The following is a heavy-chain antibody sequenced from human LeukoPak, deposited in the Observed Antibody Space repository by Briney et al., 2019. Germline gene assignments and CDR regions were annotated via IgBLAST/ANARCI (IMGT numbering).Heavy chain of an antibody. D-gene: IGHD5-18*01. J-gene: IGHJ4*02. CDR2: IYYSGST. Sequence: SETLSLTCTVSGGSISSSSYYWGWIRQPPGKGLEWIGSIYYSGSTYYNPSLKSRVTISVDTSKNQFSLKLSSVTAADTAVYYCAREGGNSYGYWGQGTLVTVSS. V-gene: IGHV4-39*07. CDR1: GGSISSSSYY. CDR3: AREGGNSYGY.